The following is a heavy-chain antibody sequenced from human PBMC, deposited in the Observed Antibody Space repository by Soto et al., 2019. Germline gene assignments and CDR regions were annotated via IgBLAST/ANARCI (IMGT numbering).Heavy chain of an antibody. J-gene: IGHJ4*02. CDR1: GYTFTSYY. V-gene: IGHV1-46*01. CDR3: ARAIVVVPAAQPTHFVY. D-gene: IGHD2-2*01. CDR2: INPSGGST. Sequence: ASVKVSCKASGYTFTSYYMHWVRQAPGQGLEWMGIINPSGGSTSYAQKFQGRVTMTRDTSTSTVYMELSSLRSEDTAVYYCARAIVVVPAAQPTHFVYWGQGTLVTVSS.